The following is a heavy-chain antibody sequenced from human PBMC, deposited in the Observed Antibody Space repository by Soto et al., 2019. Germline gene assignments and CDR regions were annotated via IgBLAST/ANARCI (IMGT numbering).Heavy chain of an antibody. CDR3: AREVVVAAGYMDV. V-gene: IGHV3-21*01. CDR1: GFTFSSYS. J-gene: IGHJ6*03. CDR2: ISSSSSYI. Sequence: GGSLRLSCAASGFTFSSYSMNWVRQAPGKGLEWVSSISSSSSYIYYADSVKGRFTISRDNAKNSLYLQMNSLRAEDTAVYYCAREVVVAAGYMDVWGKGTTVTVSS. D-gene: IGHD2-15*01.